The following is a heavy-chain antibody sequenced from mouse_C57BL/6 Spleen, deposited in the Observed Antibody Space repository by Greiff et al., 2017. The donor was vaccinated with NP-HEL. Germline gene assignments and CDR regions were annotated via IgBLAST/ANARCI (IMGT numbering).Heavy chain of an antibody. J-gene: IGHJ2*01. CDR1: GYTFTDYY. CDR2: INPNNGGT. V-gene: IGHV1-26*01. CDR3: ARRRDY. Sequence: EVQLQQSGPELVKPGASVKISCKASGYTFTDYYMNWVKQSHGKSLEWIGDINPNNGGTSYNQKFKGKATLTVDTSSSTAYMELRSLTSEDSAVYYCARRRDYWGQGTTLTVSS.